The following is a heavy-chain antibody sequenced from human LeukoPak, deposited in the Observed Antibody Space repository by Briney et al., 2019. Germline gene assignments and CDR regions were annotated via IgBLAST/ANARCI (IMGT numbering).Heavy chain of an antibody. CDR3: AKPKYYDFWSGPNAFDY. J-gene: IGHJ4*02. CDR1: GFTFSSYA. V-gene: IGHV3-23*01. Sequence: GGSLRLSCAASGFTFSSYAMSWVRQAPGKGLEWVSAISGSGGSTYYAGSVKGRFTISRDNSKNTLYLQMNSLRAEDTAVYYCAKPKYYDFWSGPNAFDYWGQGTLVTVSS. CDR2: ISGSGGST. D-gene: IGHD3-3*01.